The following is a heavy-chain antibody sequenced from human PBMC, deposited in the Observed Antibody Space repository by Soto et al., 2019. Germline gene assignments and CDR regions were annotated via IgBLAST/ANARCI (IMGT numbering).Heavy chain of an antibody. CDR1: GDSVSSNSAA. CDR3: HARGPLPTAGNGEYYYYGMDV. Sequence: SQTLSLTCAISGDSVSSNSAAWNWIRQSPSRGLEWLGRTYYRSKWYNDYAVSVKSRITINPDTSKNQFSLKLGSVTAADTAVYYCHARGPLPTAGNGEYYYYGMDVWGQGTTVTVSS. V-gene: IGHV6-1*01. J-gene: IGHJ6*02. CDR2: TYYRSKWYN. D-gene: IGHD1-26*01.